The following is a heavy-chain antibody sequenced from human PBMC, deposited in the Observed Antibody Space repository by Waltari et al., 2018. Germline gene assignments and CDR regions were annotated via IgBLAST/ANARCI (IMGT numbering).Heavy chain of an antibody. CDR3: ARAHRPRRGGRGYFDY. CDR1: GYTFTSYY. J-gene: IGHJ4*02. D-gene: IGHD2-15*01. V-gene: IGHV1-46*01. Sequence: QVQLVQSGAEVKKPGASVKVSCKASGYTFTSYYMHWVRQAPGQGLEWMGIINPSGGSTSYEQKFQGRVTMTRDTSTSTVYMELSSLRSEDTAVYYCARAHRPRRGGRGYFDYWGQGTLVTVSS. CDR2: INPSGGST.